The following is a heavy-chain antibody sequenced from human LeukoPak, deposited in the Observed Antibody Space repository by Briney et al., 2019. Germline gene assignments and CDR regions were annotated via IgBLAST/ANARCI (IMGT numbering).Heavy chain of an antibody. V-gene: IGHV3-23*01. Sequence: GGSLRLSCAGSGFTFSNYAMSWVRQAPGKGLEWVSGISGSGGTTYYADSVKGRFTISRDNSKNTLYLQMNSLRADDMAVYYCARGPWGIVGGDGAFDIWGQGTMVTVSS. CDR2: ISGSGGTT. CDR3: ARGPWGIVGGDGAFDI. CDR1: GFTFSNYA. D-gene: IGHD2-21*02. J-gene: IGHJ3*02.